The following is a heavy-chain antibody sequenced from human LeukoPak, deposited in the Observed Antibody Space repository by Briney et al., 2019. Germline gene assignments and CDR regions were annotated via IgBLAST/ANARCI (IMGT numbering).Heavy chain of an antibody. D-gene: IGHD5-12*01. Sequence: SETLSLTCTVSGGSISSSSYYWGWIRQPPGKGLEWIGSIYYSGSTYYNPSLKSRVTMSVDTSKNQFSLKLSSVTAADTAVYYCARDLRGYSGYESSYYYYYYMDVWGKGTTVTVSS. J-gene: IGHJ6*03. CDR2: IYYSGST. V-gene: IGHV4-39*07. CDR3: ARDLRGYSGYESSYYYYYYMDV. CDR1: GGSISSSSYY.